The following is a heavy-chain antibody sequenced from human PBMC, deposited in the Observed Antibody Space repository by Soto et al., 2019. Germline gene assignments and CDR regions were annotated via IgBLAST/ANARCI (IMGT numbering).Heavy chain of an antibody. Sequence: GRSLRLSCAASGFTFSSYAMHWVRQAPGKGLEWVAVISYDGSNKYYADSVKGRFTISRDNSKNTLYLQMNSLRAEDTAVYYCASGGMGHFDYWGQGNLVTAPQ. D-gene: IGHD3-16*01. CDR2: ISYDGSNK. CDR3: ASGGMGHFDY. J-gene: IGHJ4*02. V-gene: IGHV3-30-3*01. CDR1: GFTFSSYA.